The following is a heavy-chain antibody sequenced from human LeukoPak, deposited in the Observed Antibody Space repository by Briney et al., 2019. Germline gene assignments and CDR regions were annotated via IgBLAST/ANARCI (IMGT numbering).Heavy chain of an antibody. D-gene: IGHD6-6*01. V-gene: IGHV4-31*03. CDR1: GGSIRSGGYY. J-gene: IGHJ6*02. CDR2: IYYSGST. Sequence: SQTLSLTCTVSGGSIRSGGYYWSWIRQHPGKGLEWIGYIYYSGSTYYNPSLKSRVTISVDTSKNQFSLKLSSVTAADTAVYYCARESSSSRDYYYYGMDVWGQGTTVTVSS. CDR3: ARESSSSRDYYYYGMDV.